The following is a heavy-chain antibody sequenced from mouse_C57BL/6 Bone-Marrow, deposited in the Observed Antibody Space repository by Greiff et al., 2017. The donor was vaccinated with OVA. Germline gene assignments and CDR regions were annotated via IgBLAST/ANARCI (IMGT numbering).Heavy chain of an antibody. D-gene: IGHD2-5*01. CDR2: IWSDGST. CDR1: GFSLTSYG. J-gene: IGHJ3*01. V-gene: IGHV2-6*03. CDR3: ARPYSNYEGAWFAY. Sequence: QVQLKQSGPGLVAPSQSLSITCTVSGFSLTSYGVHWVRQPPGKGLEWLVVIWSDGSTTYNSALKSRLSISKDNSKSQVFLKMNSLQTDDTAMYYCARPYSNYEGAWFAYWGQGTLVTVSA.